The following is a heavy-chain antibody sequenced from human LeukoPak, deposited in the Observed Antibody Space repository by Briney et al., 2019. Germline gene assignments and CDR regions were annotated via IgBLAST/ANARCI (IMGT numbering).Heavy chain of an antibody. D-gene: IGHD6-19*01. CDR2: ISGRGGST. CDR3: AKEFRGGWPFDY. V-gene: IGHV3-23*01. CDR1: RFTFSSYA. Sequence: PGGSLRLSCAASRFTFSSYAMSWIRQAPGKGLEWVSGISGRGGSTYYADSVKGRFTISRDNSKNTLYLQMNMRAEDTAVYYCAKEFRGGWPFDYWGQGTLVTVSS. J-gene: IGHJ4*02.